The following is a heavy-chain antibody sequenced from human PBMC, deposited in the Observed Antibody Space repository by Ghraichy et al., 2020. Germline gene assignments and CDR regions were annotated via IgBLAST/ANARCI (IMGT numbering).Heavy chain of an antibody. CDR2: FDPEDGET. CDR1: GYTLTELS. D-gene: IGHD2-21*02. CDR3: ATDYGYCGGDCYRPY. J-gene: IGHJ4*02. V-gene: IGHV1-24*01. Sequence: ASVKVSCKVSGYTLTELSMHWVRQAPGKGLEWMGGFDPEDGETIYAQKFQGRVTMTEDTSTDTAYMELSSLRSEDTAVYYCATDYGYCGGDCYRPYWGQGTLVTVSS.